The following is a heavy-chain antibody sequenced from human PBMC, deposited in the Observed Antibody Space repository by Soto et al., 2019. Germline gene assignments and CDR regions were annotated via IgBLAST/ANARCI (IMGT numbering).Heavy chain of an antibody. J-gene: IGHJ3*02. V-gene: IGHV3-23*01. CDR2: IRGSGGST. D-gene: IGHD3-9*01. CDR1: RDSFNSQT. CDR3: AKVTNYDILTGYGSDAFDN. Sequence: SGAVGICCAASRDSFNSQTIRWVLHAPGKGLEWVSAIRGSGGSTYYADSVKGRFTISREKSKNTLDLQMNSLRAEDTAVYYCAKVTNYDILTGYGSDAFDNGGHGKMVTVSS.